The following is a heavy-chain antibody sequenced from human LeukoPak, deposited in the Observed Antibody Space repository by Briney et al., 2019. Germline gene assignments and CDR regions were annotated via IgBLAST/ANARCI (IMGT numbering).Heavy chain of an antibody. Sequence: GESLKISCKGSGYSFTSYWIAWVRQMPGKGLESMGIIYPADSDTTYSPPFQGQVTISADKSISTVYLQWSSLKASDTAMYYRARQSRDGSKTRGYYFDYWGQGTLVTVSS. CDR1: GYSFTSYW. V-gene: IGHV5-51*01. D-gene: IGHD3-10*01. CDR3: ARQSRDGSKTRGYYFDY. J-gene: IGHJ4*02. CDR2: IYPADSDT.